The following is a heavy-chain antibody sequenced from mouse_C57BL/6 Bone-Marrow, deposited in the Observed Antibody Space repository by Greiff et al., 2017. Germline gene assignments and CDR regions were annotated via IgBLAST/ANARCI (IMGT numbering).Heavy chain of an antibody. CDR1: GYTFTSYW. CDR2: IDPSDSYT. D-gene: IGHD1-1*01. J-gene: IGHJ4*01. V-gene: IGHV1-69*01. Sequence: QVQLQQPGAELVMPGASVKLSCKASGYTFTSYWMHWVKQRPGQGLEWIGEIDPSDSYTNYNQKFKGKSTLTVDKSSSTAYMQLSSLTSEDSAVYDCARESYYGSSLYYYAMDYWGQGTSVTVSS. CDR3: ARESYYGSSLYYYAMDY.